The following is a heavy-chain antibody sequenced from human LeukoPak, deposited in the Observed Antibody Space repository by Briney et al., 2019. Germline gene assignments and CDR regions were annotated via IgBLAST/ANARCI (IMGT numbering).Heavy chain of an antibody. V-gene: IGHV4-34*01. CDR1: GGSFSGYY. CDR3: ARLWRLIAAAGWFDP. D-gene: IGHD6-13*01. J-gene: IGHJ5*02. Sequence: PSETLSLTCAVYGGSFSGYYWSWIRQPPGKGLEWIGEINHSRSTNYNPSLKSRVTISVDTSKNQFSLKLSSVTAADTAVYYCARLWRLIAAAGWFDPWGQGTLVTVSS. CDR2: INHSRST.